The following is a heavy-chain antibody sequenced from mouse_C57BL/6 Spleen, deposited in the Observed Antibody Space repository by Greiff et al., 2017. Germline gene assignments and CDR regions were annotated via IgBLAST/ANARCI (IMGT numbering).Heavy chain of an antibody. CDR1: GFNIKDYY. J-gene: IGHJ3*01. D-gene: IGHD1-1*01. Sequence: VQLQQSGAELVRPGASVKLSCTASGFNIKDYYMHWVKQRPEQGLEWIGRSDPEDGDTEYAPKFQGKATMTADTSSNTAYLQLSSLTSEDTAVYYCTRGYYYGSSYDLFAYWGQGTLVTVSA. CDR3: TRGYYYGSSYDLFAY. CDR2: SDPEDGDT. V-gene: IGHV14-1*01.